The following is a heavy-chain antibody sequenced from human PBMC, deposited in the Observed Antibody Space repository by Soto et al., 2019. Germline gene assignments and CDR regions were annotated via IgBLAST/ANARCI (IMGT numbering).Heavy chain of an antibody. CDR1: GFSFSDYY. Sequence: QVQLVESGGGLVKPGGSLSLSCAASGFSFSDYYMSWIRQAPGKGLEWVSYIVIGSDYTNYADSVKGRFTISRDNAKNSLYLEMNGLRAEDTAVYYWARLRASSWYMGGYLDYWGLGTLVTVSS. J-gene: IGHJ4*02. CDR3: ARLRASSWYMGGYLDY. D-gene: IGHD6-13*01. CDR2: IVIGSDYT. V-gene: IGHV3-11*06.